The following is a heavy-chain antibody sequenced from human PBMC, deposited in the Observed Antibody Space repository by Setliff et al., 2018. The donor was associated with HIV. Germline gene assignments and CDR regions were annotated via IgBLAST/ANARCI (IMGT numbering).Heavy chain of an antibody. CDR1: GDPISSSIYY. D-gene: IGHD3-16*01. CDR2: VYYGGST. J-gene: IGHJ4*02. Sequence: SETLSLTCAVSGDPISSSIYYWGWIRQPPGKGLEWIGSVYYGGSTYYNPSLKSRVTISVDTSKNQFSLKLSSVTAADTAVYYCARGNFNYWGQGTPVTVSS. CDR3: ARGNFNY. V-gene: IGHV4-39*01.